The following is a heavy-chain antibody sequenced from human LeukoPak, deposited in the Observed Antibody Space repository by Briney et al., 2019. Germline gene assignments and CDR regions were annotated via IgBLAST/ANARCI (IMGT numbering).Heavy chain of an antibody. V-gene: IGHV3-30-3*01. CDR2: ISYDGNNK. CDR3: ARGQMGAYDI. Sequence: GGSLRLSCAASGFTFSSYAIHWVRQAPGKGLEWVAVISYDGNNKYYADSVKGRFTISRDNAKNSLYLQMNSLRAEDTAVYYCARGQMGAYDIWGQGTMVTVSS. CDR1: GFTFSSYA. D-gene: IGHD5-24*01. J-gene: IGHJ3*02.